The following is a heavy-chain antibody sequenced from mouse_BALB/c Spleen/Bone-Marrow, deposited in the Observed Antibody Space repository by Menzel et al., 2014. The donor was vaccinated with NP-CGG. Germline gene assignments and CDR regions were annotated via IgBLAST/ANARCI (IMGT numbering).Heavy chain of an antibody. CDR3: ASVYDYGRGYAMDY. CDR1: GYAFSNYG. CDR2: IYPGDGDT. J-gene: IGHJ4*01. Sequence: QVQLQQPGAEVMRPGSSVNISCKASGYAFSNYGMNWVKQRPGQGLEWIGQIYPGDGDTNYNGKFKGRVTLTADKSSSTAYMQLSSLTSEDSAVYFCASVYDYGRGYAMDYWGQGTSVTVSS. D-gene: IGHD2-4*01. V-gene: IGHV1-80*01.